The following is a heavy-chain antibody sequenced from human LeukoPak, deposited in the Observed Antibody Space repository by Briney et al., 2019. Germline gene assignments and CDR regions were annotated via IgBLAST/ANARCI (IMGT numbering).Heavy chain of an antibody. V-gene: IGHV3-20*04. J-gene: IGHJ5*02. CDR3: ARDNLGARFLNWFDP. CDR1: GFTFDEYG. D-gene: IGHD1-26*01. Sequence: GGSLRLSCAASGFTFDEYGMSWVRHAPGKGLEWVSGINWNGGSTGYADSVKGRFTISRDNAKNSLYLQMNSLRAEDTAVYYCARDNLGARFLNWFDPWGQGTLVTVSS. CDR2: INWNGGST.